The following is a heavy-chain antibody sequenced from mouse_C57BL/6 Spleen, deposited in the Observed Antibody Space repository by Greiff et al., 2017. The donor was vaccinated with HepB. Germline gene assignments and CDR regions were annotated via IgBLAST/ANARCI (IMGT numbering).Heavy chain of an antibody. V-gene: IGHV5-16*01. J-gene: IGHJ2*01. CDR3: ARAGANDGYDY. Sequence: EVKLVESEGGLVQPGSSMKLSCTASGFTFSDYYMAWVRQVPEKGLEWVANINYDGSSTYYLDSLKSRFIISRDNAKNILYLQMSSLKSEDTATYYCARAGANDGYDYWGQGTTLTVSS. CDR1: GFTFSDYY. D-gene: IGHD2-3*01. CDR2: INYDGSST.